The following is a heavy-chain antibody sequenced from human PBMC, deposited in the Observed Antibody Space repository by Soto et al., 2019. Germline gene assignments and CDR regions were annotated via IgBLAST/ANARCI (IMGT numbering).Heavy chain of an antibody. D-gene: IGHD3-16*01. CDR1: GGSFSGDY. CDR3: ARICYETLPSSVFDS. J-gene: IGHJ3*02. V-gene: IGHV4-34*01. CDR2: INHSGST. Sequence: SETLSLTCAVYGGSFSGDYWSWIRQPPGKGLEWIGEINHSGSTNYNPSLKSRVTISVDTSKNQFSLKLSSVTAADTAVYYCARICYETLPSSVFDSPGKGTLVTVAS.